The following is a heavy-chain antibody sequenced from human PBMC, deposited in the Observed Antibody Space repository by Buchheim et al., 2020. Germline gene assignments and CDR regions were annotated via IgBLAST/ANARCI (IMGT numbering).Heavy chain of an antibody. CDR2: INPSGGST. D-gene: IGHD1-26*01. Sequence: QVQLVQSGAEVKKPGASVKVSCKASGYTFTSYYMHWVRQAPGQGLEWMGIINPSGGSTSYAQKFQGRVTMTRDTSTSTTVYMELSSLRSEDTAVYYCARVGGSRGVFDYWGQGTL. CDR3: ARVGGSRGVFDY. V-gene: IGHV1-46*01. J-gene: IGHJ4*02. CDR1: GYTFTSYY.